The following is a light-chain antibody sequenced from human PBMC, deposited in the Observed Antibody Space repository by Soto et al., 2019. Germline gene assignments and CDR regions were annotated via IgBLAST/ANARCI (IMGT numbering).Light chain of an antibody. CDR1: QSVSSN. CDR3: QQYNNWPRT. V-gene: IGKV3-15*01. Sequence: EIVMTQSPATLSVSPGERATLACRANQSVSSNLAWYQQQPGQAPRLLIYGASTRATGIPGRFSGSGSGTEFTLTIGSLQSEDFAVYYCQQYNNWPRTFGQGTKEEIK. CDR2: GAS. J-gene: IGKJ1*01.